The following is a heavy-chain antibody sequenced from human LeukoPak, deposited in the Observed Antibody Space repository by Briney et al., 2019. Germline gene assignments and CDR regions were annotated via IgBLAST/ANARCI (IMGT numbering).Heavy chain of an antibody. J-gene: IGHJ3*02. Sequence: SETLSLTCIVSSGSIDTGGYYWTWIRHHPGKGLEWIGYIYYTGSTYYNPSLKSRVTISLDTSKNQFSLKLTSVTAADTAVYYCARSPTVTTSAFDIWGQGTMVTVSS. CDR2: IYYTGST. CDR1: SGSIDTGGYY. V-gene: IGHV4-31*03. D-gene: IGHD4-17*01. CDR3: ARSPTVTTSAFDI.